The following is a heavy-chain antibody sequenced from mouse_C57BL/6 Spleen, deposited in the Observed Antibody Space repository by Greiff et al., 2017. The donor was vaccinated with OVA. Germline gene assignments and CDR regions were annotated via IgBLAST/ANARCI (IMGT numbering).Heavy chain of an antibody. Sequence: QVQLQQPGTELVKPGASVKLSCKASGYTFTSYWMHWVKQRPGHGLEWIGNINPSNGGTNYNEKFKSKATLTVDKSSSTAYMQLSSLTSEDSAVYYCARGGHYYGSSNYAMDYWGQGTSVTVSS. D-gene: IGHD1-1*01. CDR3: ARGGHYYGSSNYAMDY. J-gene: IGHJ4*01. CDR2: INPSNGGT. CDR1: GYTFTSYW. V-gene: IGHV1-53*01.